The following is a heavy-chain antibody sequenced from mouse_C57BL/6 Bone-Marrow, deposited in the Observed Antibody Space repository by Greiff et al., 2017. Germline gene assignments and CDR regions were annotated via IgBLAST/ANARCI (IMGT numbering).Heavy chain of an antibody. V-gene: IGHV5-4*01. Sequence: EVKLMESGGGLVQPGGSLKLSCAASGFTFSSYAMSWVRQTPETRLEWVATISDGGSYTYYPDNVKGRFTISRDNAKNNLYLQMSHLKSEDTAMYYCARDLERYDYGGQGTTLTVSS. CDR2: ISDGGSYT. J-gene: IGHJ2*01. CDR3: ARDLERYDY. CDR1: GFTFSSYA.